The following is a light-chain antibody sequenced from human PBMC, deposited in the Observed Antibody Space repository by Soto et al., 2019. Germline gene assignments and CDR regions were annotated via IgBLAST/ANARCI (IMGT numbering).Light chain of an antibody. CDR3: QQYGSSPPVT. CDR2: GAS. CDR1: QSISDT. J-gene: IGKJ1*01. V-gene: IGKV3-20*01. Sequence: EIVLTQSPGTLSLSPGERATLSCRASQSISDTLAWYQQKPGQAPRLLIYGASSRATGIPDRFSGSGSGTDFTLTISRLEPEDFAVYYCQQYGSSPPVTFGQGTKVDIK.